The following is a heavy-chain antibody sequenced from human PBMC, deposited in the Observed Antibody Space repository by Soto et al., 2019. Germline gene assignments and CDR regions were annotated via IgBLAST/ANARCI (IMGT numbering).Heavy chain of an antibody. V-gene: IGHV1-3*01. CDR1: GYTFTSYA. CDR2: INAGNGNT. D-gene: IGHD3-22*01. CDR3: ARVPTMIVVDYFDY. Sequence: ASVKVSCKASGYTFTSYAMHWVRQAPGQRLEWMGWINAGNGNTKYSQKFQGRVTITGDTSASTAYMELSSLRSEDTAVYYCARVPTMIVVDYFDYWDQGALVTVSS. J-gene: IGHJ4*02.